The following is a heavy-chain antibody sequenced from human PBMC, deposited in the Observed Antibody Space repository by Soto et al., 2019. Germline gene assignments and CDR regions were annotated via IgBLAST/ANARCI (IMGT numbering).Heavy chain of an antibody. J-gene: IGHJ4*02. CDR1: GYTFTSYG. Sequence: QVQLVQSGAEVKKPGASVKVSCKASGYTFTSYGISWVRQAPGQGLEWMGWISANNGNTNYAQKLQGRVTMTTDTSTSTGCMELRRLRSDDTAVYDCARGRGSYALDDWGQGTLVTVSS. V-gene: IGHV1-18*01. CDR2: ISANNGNT. CDR3: ARGRGSYALDD. D-gene: IGHD1-26*01.